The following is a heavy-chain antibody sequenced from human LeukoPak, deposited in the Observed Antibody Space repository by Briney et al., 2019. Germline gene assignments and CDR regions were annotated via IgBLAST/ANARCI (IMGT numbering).Heavy chain of an antibody. CDR1: GDSIRSSSYY. Sequence: KTSETLSLTCSVSGDSIRSSSYYWGWIRQPPGKGLEWIGSISSTGGTSYNPSLKSRVSISVDTSKNQFSLKVTSVTAADTAMYYCARDVGGGNSDFWGQGTLVTASS. D-gene: IGHD2-15*01. CDR3: ARDVGGGNSDF. J-gene: IGHJ4*02. CDR2: ISSTGGT. V-gene: IGHV4-39*07.